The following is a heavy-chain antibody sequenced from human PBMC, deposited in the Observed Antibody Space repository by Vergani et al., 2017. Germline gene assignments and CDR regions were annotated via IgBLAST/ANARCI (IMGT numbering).Heavy chain of an antibody. D-gene: IGHD3-16*01. CDR1: GFTFNKYG. V-gene: IGHV3-33*01. J-gene: IGHJ5*02. CDR3: ARDLRLLYTRFDP. CDR2: TWYDGNNK. Sequence: QVQLVESGGGVVQPGRSLRLSCAASGFTFNKYGMHWVRQAPGKGLEWVAVTWYDGNNKQYADSVKGRFTISRDNSKSTMYLQMNSLRDEDTGVYYCARDLRLLYTRFDPWGQGTLVTVSS.